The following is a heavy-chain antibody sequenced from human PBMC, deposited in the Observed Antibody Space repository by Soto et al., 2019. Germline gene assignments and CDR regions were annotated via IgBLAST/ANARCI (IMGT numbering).Heavy chain of an antibody. CDR1: GYTFGNND. Sequence: ASVKVSCKASGYTFGNNDISWVRQATGQGLEWMGWMNPNSGNTGYAQKFQGRVSMTRNTSITTAYLELSSLGSDDTAIYYCARMATSGTLNWFDPWGRGTLVTVSS. J-gene: IGHJ5*02. CDR2: MNPNSGNT. V-gene: IGHV1-8*01. CDR3: ARMATSGTLNWFDP.